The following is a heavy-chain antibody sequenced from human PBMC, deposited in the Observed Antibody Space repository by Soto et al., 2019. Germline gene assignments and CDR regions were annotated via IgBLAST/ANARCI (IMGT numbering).Heavy chain of an antibody. Sequence: PGGSLRLSCVASGFTFSDYAMSWVRQAPGKGLEWVSAFSSSGDRTYYANSVKGRFTISRDNSKNTLYLQMNSLRGEDTALYYCAKNPGYYYDSTGYHFDYWGQGTLVTVSS. CDR2: FSSSGDRT. J-gene: IGHJ4*02. CDR3: AKNPGYYYDSTGYHFDY. V-gene: IGHV3-23*01. D-gene: IGHD3-22*01. CDR1: GFTFSDYA.